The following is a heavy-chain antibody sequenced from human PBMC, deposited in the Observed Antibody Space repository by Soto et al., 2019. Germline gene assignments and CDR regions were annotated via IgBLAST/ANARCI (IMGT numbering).Heavy chain of an antibody. D-gene: IGHD2-15*01. Sequence: QVQLVQSGAEVKKPGASVKVSCKASGYTFTSYGISWVRQAPGQGLEWMGWISAYNGNTNYAQKLQGRVTMTTDTSTSTAYMELRSLRSDDTAVYYCARARVVVVAATRFSSWYFDLWGRGTLVTVSS. CDR3: ARARVVVVAATRFSSWYFDL. V-gene: IGHV1-18*01. CDR1: GYTFTSYG. J-gene: IGHJ2*01. CDR2: ISAYNGNT.